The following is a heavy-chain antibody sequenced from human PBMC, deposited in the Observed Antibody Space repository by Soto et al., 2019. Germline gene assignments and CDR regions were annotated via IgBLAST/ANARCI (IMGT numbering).Heavy chain of an antibody. V-gene: IGHV4-39*07. D-gene: IGHD5-18*01. CDR1: GECICRSRYY. CDR3: ARAYGDTAMVNYFDY. J-gene: IGHJ4*02. CDR2: IYYSGST. Sequence: SELRSLACCVGGECICRSRYYLGWIRQPPGEGLEWIGSIYYSGSTYYNPSLKSRVTISVDTSKNQFSLKLSSVTAADTAVYYCARAYGDTAMVNYFDYWAQGTLVTVSS.